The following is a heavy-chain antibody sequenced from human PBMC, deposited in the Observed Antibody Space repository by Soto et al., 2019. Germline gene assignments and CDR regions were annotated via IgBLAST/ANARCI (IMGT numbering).Heavy chain of an antibody. D-gene: IGHD2-21*01. CDR1: GGTFSSYT. Sequence: ASVKVSCKASGGTFSSYTISWVRQAPGQGLEWMGRIIPILGIANYAQKFQGRVTITADKSTSTAYMELSSLRSEDTAVYYCARVGDVDYYYMDVWGKGTTVTVSS. J-gene: IGHJ6*03. CDR2: IIPILGIA. CDR3: ARVGDVDYYYMDV. V-gene: IGHV1-69*02.